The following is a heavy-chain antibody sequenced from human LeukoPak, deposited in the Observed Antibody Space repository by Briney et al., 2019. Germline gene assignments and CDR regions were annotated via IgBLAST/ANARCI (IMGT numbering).Heavy chain of an antibody. CDR3: ARDHYSDIVVVVAAHAGNWFDP. CDR2: INPNSGGT. V-gene: IGHV1-2*06. D-gene: IGHD2-15*01. Sequence: ASVKVSCKASGYTFTGYYMHWVRQAPGQGLEWMGRINPNSGGTNYAQKFQGRVTMTRDTSISTAYMELSRLRSDDTAVYYCARDHYSDIVVVVAAHAGNWFDPWGQGTLVTVSS. CDR1: GYTFTGYY. J-gene: IGHJ5*02.